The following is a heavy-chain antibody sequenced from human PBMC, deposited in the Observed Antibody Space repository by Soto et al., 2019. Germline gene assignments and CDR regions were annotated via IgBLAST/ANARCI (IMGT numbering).Heavy chain of an antibody. J-gene: IGHJ4*02. D-gene: IGHD3-22*01. V-gene: IGHV3-9*01. CDR3: AKDLLSYDSSCYTAGFDY. CDR1: GFTFDDYA. CDR2: ISWNSGSI. Sequence: EVQLVESGGGLVQPGRSLRLSCAASGFTFDDYAMHWVRQAPGKGLEWVSGISWNSGSIGYADSVKGRFTISRDNAKSSLYLQMNSLRAEDTALYYCAKDLLSYDSSCYTAGFDYWGLGTLVTVSS.